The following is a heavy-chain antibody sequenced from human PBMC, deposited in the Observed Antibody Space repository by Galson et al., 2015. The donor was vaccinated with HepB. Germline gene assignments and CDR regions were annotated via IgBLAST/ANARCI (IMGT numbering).Heavy chain of an antibody. CDR1: GDSVSNNNAA. Sequence: CAISGDSVSNNNAAWNWIRQSPSRGLEWLGRTYYRSKWYKDYAVSVKSRITINPATSKNQVSLQLEYVTPEDTAVYYCAYGVDVWGQGTTVTVSS. CDR3: AYGVDV. V-gene: IGHV6-1*01. J-gene: IGHJ6*02. CDR2: TYYRSKWYK.